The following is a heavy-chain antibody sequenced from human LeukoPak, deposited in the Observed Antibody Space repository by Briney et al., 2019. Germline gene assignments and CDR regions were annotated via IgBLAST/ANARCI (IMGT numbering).Heavy chain of an antibody. V-gene: IGHV3-21*01. Sequence: GGSLRLSCAASGFTFSSYSTNWVRQAPGKGLEWVSSISSSSSYIYYADSVKGRFTISRDNAKNSLYLQMNSLRAEDTAVYYCAPLAVATKDIDYWGQGTLVTVSS. D-gene: IGHD6-19*01. CDR1: GFTFSSYS. CDR2: ISSSSSYI. CDR3: APLAVATKDIDY. J-gene: IGHJ4*02.